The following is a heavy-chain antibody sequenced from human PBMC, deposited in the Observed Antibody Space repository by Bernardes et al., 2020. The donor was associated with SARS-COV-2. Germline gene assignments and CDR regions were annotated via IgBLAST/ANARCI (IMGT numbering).Heavy chain of an antibody. CDR1: GYTFPSHP. D-gene: IGHD3-3*01. J-gene: IGHJ4*02. V-gene: IGHV1-18*01. CDR3: ARDGGYYQVDY. Sequence: ASVKVSCKAAGYTFPSHPIAWVRQAPGQGLEWMGRISPYSGKREYAQKFRGRVTMTTDTSTNTAYMELRSLGFDDTAVYYCARDGGYYQVDYWGQGTLVTVSS. CDR2: ISPYSGKR.